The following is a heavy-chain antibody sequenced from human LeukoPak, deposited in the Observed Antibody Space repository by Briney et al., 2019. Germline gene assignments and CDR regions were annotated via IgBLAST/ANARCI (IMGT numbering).Heavy chain of an antibody. CDR2: IQYDGSNK. V-gene: IGHV3-30*02. Sequence: PGGSLRLSCAASGFTFSSYGMHWVRQAPGKGLEWVAFIQYDGSNKYYADSVKGRFTISRDNSKNTLYLQMNSLRAEDTAVYYCAKQVRADGGAGDYFDYWGQGTLVTVSS. D-gene: IGHD2-2*01. CDR3: AKQVRADGGAGDYFDY. CDR1: GFTFSSYG. J-gene: IGHJ4*02.